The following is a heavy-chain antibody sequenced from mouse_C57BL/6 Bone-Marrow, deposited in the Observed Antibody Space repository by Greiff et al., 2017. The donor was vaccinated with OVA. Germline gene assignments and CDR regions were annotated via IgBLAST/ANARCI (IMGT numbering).Heavy chain of an antibody. CDR2: IYPGSGST. CDR1: GYTFTSYW. V-gene: IGHV1-55*01. D-gene: IGHD1-1*01. J-gene: IGHJ1*03. CDR3: ARRYYGSSYWYFDV. Sequence: QLQQSGAELVKPGASVKMSCKASGYTFTSYWITWVKQRPGQGLEWIGDIYPGSGSTNYNEKFKSKATLTVDTSSSTAYMQLSSLTSEDSAVYYCARRYYGSSYWYFDVWGTGTTVTVSS.